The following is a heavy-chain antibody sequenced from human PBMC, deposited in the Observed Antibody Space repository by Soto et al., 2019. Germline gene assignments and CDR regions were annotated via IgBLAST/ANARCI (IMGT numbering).Heavy chain of an antibody. CDR3: APALGYCRSTSCGNWSDP. CDR1: GGTFSSYA. Sequence: SVKVSCKASGGTFSSYAISWVRQAPGQGLEWMGGIIPIFGTANYAQKFQGRVTITADESTSTAYMELSSLRSEDTAVYYCAPALGYCRSTSCGNWSDPWAREPGSPSPQ. D-gene: IGHD2-2*01. J-gene: IGHJ5*02. V-gene: IGHV1-69*13. CDR2: IIPIFGTA.